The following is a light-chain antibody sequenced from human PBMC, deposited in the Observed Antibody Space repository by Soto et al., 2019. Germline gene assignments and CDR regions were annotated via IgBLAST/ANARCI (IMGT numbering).Light chain of an antibody. Sequence: DIVMTQSPATLSVSPGERATLSCRASQSISSKFVWYQQKPGQAPRLLIYGTSTRATGIPARFSGSGSGTEFTLTISSLQSEDFAVYYCQEYNNWHPVTFGGGTKVDIK. V-gene: IGKV3-15*01. CDR2: GTS. CDR1: QSISSK. CDR3: QEYNNWHPVT. J-gene: IGKJ4*01.